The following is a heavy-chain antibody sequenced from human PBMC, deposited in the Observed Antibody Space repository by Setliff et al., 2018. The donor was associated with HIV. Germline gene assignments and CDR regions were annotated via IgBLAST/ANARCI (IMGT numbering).Heavy chain of an antibody. CDR2: IYTSGIT. D-gene: IGHD3-10*01. CDR3: ARDRRGYYYGSGSCYMDV. V-gene: IGHV4-4*08. CDR1: GGSISSYY. Sequence: SETLSLTCTVSGGSISSYYWSWIRQPPGKGLEWIGYIYTSGITDYNPSLRSRVTISGDTSKNQFSLKLSSVTAADTAVYYCARDRRGYYYGSGSCYMDVWGTGTTVTVSS. J-gene: IGHJ6*03.